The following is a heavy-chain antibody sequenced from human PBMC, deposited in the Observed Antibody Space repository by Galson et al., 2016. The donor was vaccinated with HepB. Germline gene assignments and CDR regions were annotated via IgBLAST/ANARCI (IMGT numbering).Heavy chain of an antibody. CDR3: ARSPLKYGSVSYMGGLFDL. V-gene: IGHV1-69*13. Sequence: SVKVSCKASGGTFSNFGISWVRQAPGQGLEWMGGFLPIFGAANYAQNFQGRVTITADESTSTAYLEVPSLRSEDTAVYYCARSPLKYGSVSYMGGLFDLWGQGTLVTVSS. J-gene: IGHJ4*02. CDR1: GGTFSNFG. CDR2: FLPIFGAA. D-gene: IGHD3-10*01.